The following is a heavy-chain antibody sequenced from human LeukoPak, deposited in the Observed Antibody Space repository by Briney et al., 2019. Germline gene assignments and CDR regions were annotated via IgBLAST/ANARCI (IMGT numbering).Heavy chain of an antibody. V-gene: IGHV4-39*01. Sequence: SETLSLTCTVSGGSISISSYYWGWIRQPPGKGLEWIGGIYYSGSTYYNPSFKSRVTISVDTSKNQFSLKLSSVTAADTAVYYCARVTYYDFWSGYSSNFDYWGQGTLVTVSS. CDR3: ARVTYYDFWSGYSSNFDY. CDR2: IYYSGST. D-gene: IGHD3-3*01. J-gene: IGHJ4*02. CDR1: GGSISISSYY.